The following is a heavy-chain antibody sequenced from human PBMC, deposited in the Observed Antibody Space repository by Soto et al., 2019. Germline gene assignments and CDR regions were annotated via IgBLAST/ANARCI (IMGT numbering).Heavy chain of an antibody. V-gene: IGHV3-23*01. Sequence: GGSLRLSCAASGFTFSSYAMSWVRQAPGKGLEWVSAISGSGGSTYYADSVKGRFTISRDNAKNSLYLQMNSLRAGDTAVYYCARGTYYYYMDVWGKGTTVTVSS. CDR2: ISGSGGST. D-gene: IGHD2-8*01. CDR1: GFTFSSYA. CDR3: ARGTYYYYMDV. J-gene: IGHJ6*03.